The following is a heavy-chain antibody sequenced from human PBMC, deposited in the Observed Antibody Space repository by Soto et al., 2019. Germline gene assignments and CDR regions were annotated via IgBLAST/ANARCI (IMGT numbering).Heavy chain of an antibody. CDR2: ISYDGSNK. CDR1: GFTFSSYG. Sequence: QVPLVESGGGVVQPGRSLRLSCAASGFTFSSYGMHWVRQAPGKGLEWVAVISYDGSNKYYADSVKGRFTISRDNSKNTLYLQMNCLRAEDTAVYYCAKDSGIYGMDVWGQGTTVTVSS. CDR3: AKDSGIYGMDV. J-gene: IGHJ6*02. V-gene: IGHV3-30*18.